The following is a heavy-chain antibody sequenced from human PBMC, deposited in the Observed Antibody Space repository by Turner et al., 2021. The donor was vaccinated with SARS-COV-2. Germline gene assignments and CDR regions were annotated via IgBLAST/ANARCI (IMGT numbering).Heavy chain of an antibody. Sequence: EVQLVESGVVVVQHGGSLRLSCAASGFTFHDYTIHWVRQAPGKGLEWVSLISWDGGSTNYADSVKGRFTISRDNSKNSLYLQMNSLRTEDTALYYCAKDISSWYEGIAVAGTNYGMDVWGQGTTVTVSS. V-gene: IGHV3-43*01. CDR3: AKDISSWYEGIAVAGTNYGMDV. CDR1: GFTFHDYT. J-gene: IGHJ6*02. D-gene: IGHD6-19*01. CDR2: ISWDGGST.